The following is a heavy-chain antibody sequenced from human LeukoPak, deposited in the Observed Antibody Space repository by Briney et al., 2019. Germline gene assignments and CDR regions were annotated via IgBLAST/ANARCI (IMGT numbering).Heavy chain of an antibody. CDR1: GFTFSNYE. CDR2: ISSTGTI. V-gene: IGHV3-48*03. Sequence: GGSLRLSCAASGFTFSNYEMNWVRQAPGKGLEWVSYISSTGTIYYADSVQGRFTISRDNAKNSVYLQMNSLRAEDTAVYYCARTFDNWGQGTLVTVSS. J-gene: IGHJ4*02. CDR3: ARTFDN.